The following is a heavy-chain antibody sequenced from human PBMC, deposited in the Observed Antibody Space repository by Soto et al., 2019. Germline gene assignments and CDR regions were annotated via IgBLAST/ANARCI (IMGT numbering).Heavy chain of an antibody. CDR3: ARHGASILHGMDV. Sequence: QVQLVQSGDEVKKPGASVKVSCKASGYTFNRDGLSWVRQAPGQGLEWMGWISGYNGNIKNAQTFQDRIAMTTDTCTSTAYMELRSLRSDDTAVYYCARHGASILHGMDVWGQGTKVTVSS. D-gene: IGHD4-17*01. CDR1: GYTFNRDG. J-gene: IGHJ6*02. CDR2: ISGYNGNI. V-gene: IGHV1-18*01.